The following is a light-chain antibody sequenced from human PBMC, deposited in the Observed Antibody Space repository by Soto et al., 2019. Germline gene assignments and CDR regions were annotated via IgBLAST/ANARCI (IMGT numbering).Light chain of an antibody. CDR1: SSDLGGYNY. CDR2: EVS. J-gene: IGLJ2*01. Sequence: QSALTQPASVSGSPGQSITISCSGTSSDLGGYNYVSWYQQHPGKAPKVMIYEVSNRPSGVSNRFSGSKSGNTVSLTISGLQAEDAADYYCSSYTSSSPLVFGGGTKLTVL. CDR3: SSYTSSSPLV. V-gene: IGLV2-14*01.